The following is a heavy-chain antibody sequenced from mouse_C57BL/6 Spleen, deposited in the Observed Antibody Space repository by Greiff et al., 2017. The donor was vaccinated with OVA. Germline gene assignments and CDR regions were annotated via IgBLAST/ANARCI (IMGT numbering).Heavy chain of an antibody. D-gene: IGHD2-3*01. V-gene: IGHV3-6*01. CDR2: ISYDGSN. J-gene: IGHJ1*03. CDR3: ARVEDDGYYWYFDV. Sequence: DVKLQESGPGLVKPSQSLSLTCSVTGYSITSGYYWNWIRQFPGNKLEWMGYISYDGSNNYNPSLKNRISITRDTSKNQFFLKLHSVTTEDTATYYCARVEDDGYYWYFDVWGTGTTVTVSS. CDR1: GYSITSGYY.